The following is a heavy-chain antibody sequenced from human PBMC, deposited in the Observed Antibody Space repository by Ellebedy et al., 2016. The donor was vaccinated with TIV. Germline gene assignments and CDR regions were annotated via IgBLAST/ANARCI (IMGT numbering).Heavy chain of an antibody. CDR1: GYTFTGYY. CDR2: MNPNSGNT. D-gene: IGHD3-22*01. Sequence: AASVKVSCKASGYTFTGYYMHWVRQAPGQGLEWMGWMNPNSGNTGYAQKFQGRVTMTRNTSISTAYMELSSLRSEDTAVYYCARGGGYYDSSGYYYLTDFDYWGQGTLVTVSS. J-gene: IGHJ4*02. CDR3: ARGGGYYDSSGYYYLTDFDY. V-gene: IGHV1-8*02.